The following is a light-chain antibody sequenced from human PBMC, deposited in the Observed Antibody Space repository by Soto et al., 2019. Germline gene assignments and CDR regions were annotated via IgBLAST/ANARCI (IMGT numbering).Light chain of an antibody. Sequence: EIVMTQSPATLSVSPGERATLSCRASQSVSTSLAWYQQKPGQAPRLLISGASNRATGVPARFSGSGSETEFTLTISSLQSEDFAVYYCQQYNNCWTFGQGTKVEIK. V-gene: IGKV3-15*01. CDR3: QQYNNCWT. CDR1: QSVSTS. CDR2: GAS. J-gene: IGKJ1*01.